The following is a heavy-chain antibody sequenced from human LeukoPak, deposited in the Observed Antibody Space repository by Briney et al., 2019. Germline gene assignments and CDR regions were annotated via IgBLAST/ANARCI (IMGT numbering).Heavy chain of an antibody. V-gene: IGHV3-21*01. D-gene: IGHD4-11*01. CDR3: TRDAYSINYYYNGMDV. CDR1: GFSISTHT. J-gene: IGHJ6*02. Sequence: GGSLRLSCVASGFSISTHTLNWLRQAPGKGLEWLSAISGSSSDIFYADSLKGRFTIPRDNAKNSLYLQMNTLRAEDTAVYYCTRDAYSINYYYNGMDVWGQGTTVIVSS. CDR2: ISGSSSDI.